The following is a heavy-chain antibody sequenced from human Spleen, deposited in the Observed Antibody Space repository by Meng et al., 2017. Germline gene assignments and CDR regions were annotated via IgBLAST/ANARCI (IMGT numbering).Heavy chain of an antibody. CDR1: GFSFSTYA. CDR3: ATGAAAADH. Sequence: GESLKISCVASGFSFSTYAMSWVRQAPGKGLEWVGRIKRNSDGGTIDYAAPVKGRFTISRDDSKNTLYLQMDSLITEDTAVYFCATGAAAADHWGQGTLVTVSS. CDR2: IKRNSDGGTI. J-gene: IGHJ4*02. D-gene: IGHD6-13*01. V-gene: IGHV3-15*01.